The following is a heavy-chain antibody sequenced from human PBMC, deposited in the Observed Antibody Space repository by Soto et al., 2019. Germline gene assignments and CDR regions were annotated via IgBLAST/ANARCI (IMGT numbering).Heavy chain of an antibody. Sequence: EVQLLESGGGLVQPGGSLRLSCAASGFTFSSYAMRRVRQAPVKGLEWVSAISGSGGSTYYADSVKGRFTISRDNSKNTLYLQMNSLRADDTAVYYCARRGSGSYYDYWGQGTLVTVSS. V-gene: IGHV3-23*01. D-gene: IGHD1-26*01. CDR1: GFTFSSYA. J-gene: IGHJ4*02. CDR2: ISGSGGST. CDR3: ARRGSGSYYDY.